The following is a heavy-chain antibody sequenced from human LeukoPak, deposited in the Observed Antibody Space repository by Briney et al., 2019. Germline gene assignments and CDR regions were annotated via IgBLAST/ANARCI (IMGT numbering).Heavy chain of an antibody. Sequence: GASVKVSCKTSGYTFTRCAVHWVRQAPGQRLEWMGWIHADSGNTKYSQKLQGRVTIARDTSASTIYMELSSLRFEDTAVYFCTIGLAGDWDAFDIWGLGTMVTASS. CDR3: TIGLAGDWDAFDI. V-gene: IGHV1-3*01. D-gene: IGHD6-19*01. CDR1: GYTFTRCA. CDR2: IHADSGNT. J-gene: IGHJ3*02.